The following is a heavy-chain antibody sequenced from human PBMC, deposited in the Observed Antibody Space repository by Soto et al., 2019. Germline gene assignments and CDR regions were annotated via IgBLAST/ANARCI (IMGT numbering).Heavy chain of an antibody. CDR3: AREMEAGTTVWFDP. D-gene: IGHD1-7*01. V-gene: IGHV4-59*01. CDR2: IYYSGST. CDR1: GGSISSYY. J-gene: IGHJ5*02. Sequence: NPSETLSLTCTVSGGSISSYYWSWIRQPPGKGLEWIGYIYYSGSTNYNPSLKSRVTISVDTSKNQFSLKLSSVTAADTAVYYCAREMEAGTTVWFDPWGQGTLVTVSS.